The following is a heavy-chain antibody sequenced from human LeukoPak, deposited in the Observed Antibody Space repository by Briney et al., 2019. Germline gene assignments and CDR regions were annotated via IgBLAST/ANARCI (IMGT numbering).Heavy chain of an antibody. Sequence: SETLSLTCTVSGGSISSGGYYWSWLRQPPGKGLEWIGYIYHSGSTYYNPSLKSRVTISVDRSKNQFSLKLSSVTAADTAVYYCAREGPRIAAAGGAYWGQGTLVTVSS. J-gene: IGHJ4*02. CDR3: AREGPRIAAAGGAY. V-gene: IGHV4-30-2*01. CDR2: IYHSGST. CDR1: GGSISSGGYY. D-gene: IGHD6-13*01.